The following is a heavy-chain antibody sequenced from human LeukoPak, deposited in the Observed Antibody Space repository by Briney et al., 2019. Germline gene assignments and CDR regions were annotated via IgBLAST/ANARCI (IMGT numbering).Heavy chain of an antibody. J-gene: IGHJ5*02. Sequence: SETLSLTCAVYGGSFSGYYWSWIRQPPGKGLEWIGYIYHSGSTYYNPSLKSRVTISVDRSKNQFSLKLSSVTAADTAVYYCARTLQYDSIAAAEWFDPWGQGTLVTVSS. CDR1: GGSFSGYY. D-gene: IGHD6-13*01. CDR2: IYHSGST. V-gene: IGHV4-30-2*01. CDR3: ARTLQYDSIAAAEWFDP.